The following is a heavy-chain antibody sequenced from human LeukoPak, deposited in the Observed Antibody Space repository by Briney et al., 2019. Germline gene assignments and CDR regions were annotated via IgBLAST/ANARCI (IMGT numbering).Heavy chain of an antibody. V-gene: IGHV3-48*01. CDR3: ARVNGYNSYFDY. CDR2: ITSSGSVI. D-gene: IGHD5-24*01. CDR1: GFTFSSYS. Sequence: GGSLRLSRAASGFTFSSYSMNWVRQAPGKGLEWVSYITSSGSVIYHADSVKGRFTISRHNSKNTLYLQMNSLRAEDTAVYYCARVNGYNSYFDYWGQGTLVTVSS. J-gene: IGHJ4*02.